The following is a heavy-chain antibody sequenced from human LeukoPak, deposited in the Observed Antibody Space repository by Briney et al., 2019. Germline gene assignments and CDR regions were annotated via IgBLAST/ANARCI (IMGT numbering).Heavy chain of an antibody. V-gene: IGHV3-74*01. CDR1: GFSFSDYW. J-gene: IGHJ4*02. CDR3: ARALKYNSGYDWGGDY. Sequence: GGSLRLSCAASGFSFSDYWMQWVRQAPGKGLVWISCITSDGSDTNYADSVKGRFTISRDNAKNTLYLQMNSLRAEDTAVYYCARALKYNSGYDWGGDYWGQGTLVTVSS. D-gene: IGHD5-12*01. CDR2: ITSDGSDT.